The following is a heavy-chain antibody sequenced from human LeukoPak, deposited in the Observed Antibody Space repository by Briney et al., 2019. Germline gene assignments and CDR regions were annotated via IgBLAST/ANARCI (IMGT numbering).Heavy chain of an antibody. CDR3: AKAGGYYDILTGQFDI. V-gene: IGHV3-30*18. Sequence: GRSLRLSCAASGFTFSSYGMHWVRQAPGKGLEWVAVISYDGSNKYYADSVEGRFTISRDNSKNTLYLQMNSLRAEDTAVYYCAKAGGYYDILTGQFDIWGQGTMVTVSS. CDR1: GFTFSSYG. D-gene: IGHD3-9*01. CDR2: ISYDGSNK. J-gene: IGHJ3*02.